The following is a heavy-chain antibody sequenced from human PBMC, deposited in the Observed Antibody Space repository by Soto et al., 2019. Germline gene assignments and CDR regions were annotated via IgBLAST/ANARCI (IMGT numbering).Heavy chain of an antibody. D-gene: IGHD3-3*01. CDR2: INHSGST. Sequence: QVQLQQWGAGLLKPSETLSLTCAVYGGSFSGYYWSWIRQPPGKGLEWIGEINHSGSTNYNPSLKSRVTISVDTSKNQFSLKLSSVTAADTAVYYCARRGAVTPEGIWSGYYWFDPWGQGTLVTVSS. V-gene: IGHV4-34*01. CDR1: GGSFSGYY. CDR3: ARRGAVTPEGIWSGYYWFDP. J-gene: IGHJ5*02.